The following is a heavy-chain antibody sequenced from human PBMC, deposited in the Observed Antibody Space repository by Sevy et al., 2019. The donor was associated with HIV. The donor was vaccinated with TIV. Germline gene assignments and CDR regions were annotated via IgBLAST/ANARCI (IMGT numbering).Heavy chain of an antibody. V-gene: IGHV3-7*03. CDR1: GFTFRSYW. D-gene: IGHD2-2*01. CDR3: ARDCSSTSCLWGLDV. Sequence: GGSLRLSCAVSGFTFRSYWMSWVRQAPGKGLEWVAHIKVDGSEKYHVDSVKGGFTISRDNAKNSLFLQMNSLKVEDTAVYYGARDCSSTSCLWGLDVWGQGTAVTVSS. J-gene: IGHJ6*02. CDR2: IKVDGSEK.